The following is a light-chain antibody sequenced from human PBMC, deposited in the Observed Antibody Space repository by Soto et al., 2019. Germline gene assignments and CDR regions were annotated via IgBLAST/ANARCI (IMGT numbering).Light chain of an antibody. V-gene: IGKV1-39*01. CDR2: AAS. J-gene: IGKJ5*01. CDR1: QSISSY. CDR3: QQSYSTPLT. Sequence: IPMTQSPSSLSASVGDRVTITCLASQSISSYLNWYQQKPGKAPKLLIYAASSLQSGVPSRFSGSGSGTDFTLTISSLQPEDFATYYCQQSYSTPLTVGQGTRLEI.